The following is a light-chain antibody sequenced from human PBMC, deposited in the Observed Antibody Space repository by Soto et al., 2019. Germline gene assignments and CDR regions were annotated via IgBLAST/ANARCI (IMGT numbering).Light chain of an antibody. Sequence: QSALTQPASVSGSPGQSITISCTGTSSDVGGYTYVSWYQQHPGKAPKLMIYDVSNRPSGVSNRFSGSKSGNTASLTISGVQAEDEADYYCSSYASSSSVVFGGGTKVTVL. J-gene: IGLJ2*01. CDR3: SSYASSSSVV. CDR2: DVS. V-gene: IGLV2-14*01. CDR1: SSDVGGYTY.